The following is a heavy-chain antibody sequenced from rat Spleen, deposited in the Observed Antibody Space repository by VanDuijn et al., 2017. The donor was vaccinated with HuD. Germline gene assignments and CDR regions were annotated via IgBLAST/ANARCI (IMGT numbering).Heavy chain of an antibody. CDR1: GFTFNNYD. J-gene: IGHJ3*01. D-gene: IGHD4-3*01. Sequence: EVQLVESGGGLVQPGRSLKLSCEVSGFTFNNYDMAWIRQAPTKGLEWVASINPGGYNTYYQDSVKGRFTVSRENSKSTLYLQVDSLRSEDTATYYCARQDTSGYSNWFAYWGQGTLVTVSS. CDR3: ARQDTSGYSNWFAY. V-gene: IGHV5-25*01. CDR2: INPGGYNT.